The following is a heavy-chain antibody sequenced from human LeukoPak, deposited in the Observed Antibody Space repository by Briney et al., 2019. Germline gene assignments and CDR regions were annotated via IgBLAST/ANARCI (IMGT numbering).Heavy chain of an antibody. CDR3: ARSPRETGARSDAFDI. V-gene: IGHV1-69*05. Sequence: SVKVSCKASGGTFSSYAISWVRQAPGQGLEWMGGIIPIFGTANYAQKFQGRVTITTDESTSTAYMELSSLRSEDTAVYYCARSPRETGARSDAFDIWGQGTMVTVSS. CDR1: GGTFSSYA. D-gene: IGHD3-3*01. J-gene: IGHJ3*02. CDR2: IIPIFGTA.